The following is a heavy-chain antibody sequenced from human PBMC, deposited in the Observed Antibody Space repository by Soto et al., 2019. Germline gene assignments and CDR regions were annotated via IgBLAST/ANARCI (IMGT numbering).Heavy chain of an antibody. V-gene: IGHV1-2*02. D-gene: IGHD1-26*01. CDR1: GYTFTGHY. J-gene: IGHJ4*02. CDR3: GRGRSGQIVVFY. CDR2: IGPESGAT. Sequence: ASVKVSCKASGYTFTGHYIHWVRQAPGQGPEWMGEIGPESGATRYAQKFQGRVTMTRDMSITTVYMELNNLSPDDTAVYYCGRGRSGQIVVFYWGQGTPVTVSS.